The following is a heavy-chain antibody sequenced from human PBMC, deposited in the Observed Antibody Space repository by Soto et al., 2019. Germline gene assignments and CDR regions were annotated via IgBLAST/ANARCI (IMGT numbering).Heavy chain of an antibody. D-gene: IGHD5-12*01. CDR3: ARHHGPTTSENWFDP. J-gene: IGHJ5*02. CDR2: ISTYSGDT. V-gene: IGHV1-18*01. Sequence: QVHLVQSGVEVKTPGASVKVSCQASGYTFFTYDISWVRQAPGQGLEWMGWISTYSGDTKYAQKFQGRVTITTDTSTTTAYLELRSLRSDDTGVYYCARHHGPTTSENWFDPWGQGPLVTVSS. CDR1: GYTFFTYD.